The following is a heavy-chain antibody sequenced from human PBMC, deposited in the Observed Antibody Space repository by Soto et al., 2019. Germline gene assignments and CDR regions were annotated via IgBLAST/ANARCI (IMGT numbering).Heavy chain of an antibody. CDR3: ARDHPLLWFGDLGDY. Sequence: EVQLVESGGGLVQPGGSLRLSCAASGFTFSSYWMSWVRQAPGKGLEWVANIKQDGSEKYYVDSVKGRFTISRDNAKNSLYLQMNSRRAEDTPVYYFARDHPLLWFGDLGDYRGQGTLVTVSS. V-gene: IGHV3-7*03. J-gene: IGHJ4*02. CDR2: IKQDGSEK. D-gene: IGHD3-10*01. CDR1: GFTFSSYW.